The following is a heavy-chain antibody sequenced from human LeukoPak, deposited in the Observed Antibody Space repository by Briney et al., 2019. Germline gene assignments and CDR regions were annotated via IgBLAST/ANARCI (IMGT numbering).Heavy chain of an antibody. J-gene: IGHJ4*02. V-gene: IGHV3-48*04. Sequence: GGSLRLSCAASGFTFSSYAMSWVRQAPGKGLEWLSHISNSGSTIYSADSVKGRFTISRDNPKNSLYLQMNSLRAEDTAVYYCARGHYYDSSGYDYWGQGTLVTVSS. D-gene: IGHD3-22*01. CDR1: GFTFSSYA. CDR3: ARGHYYDSSGYDY. CDR2: ISNSGSTI.